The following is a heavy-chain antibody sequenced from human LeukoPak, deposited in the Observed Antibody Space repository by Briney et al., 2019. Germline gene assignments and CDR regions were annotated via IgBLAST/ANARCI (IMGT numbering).Heavy chain of an antibody. CDR3: ARESIAVAGAPFDY. V-gene: IGHV3-48*03. J-gene: IGHJ4*02. Sequence: GGSLRLSCAASGFTFSSYAMNWVRQAPGKGLEWVSYISSGSTIYDADSVKGRFTISRDNAKNSLYLQMNSLRAEDTAVYYCARESIAVAGAPFDYWGQGTLVTVSS. CDR1: GFTFSSYA. CDR2: ISSGSTI. D-gene: IGHD6-19*01.